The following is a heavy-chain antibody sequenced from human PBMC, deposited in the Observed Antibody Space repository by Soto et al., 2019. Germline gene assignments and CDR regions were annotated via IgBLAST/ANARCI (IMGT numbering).Heavy chain of an antibody. D-gene: IGHD3-16*01. CDR1: GGSISSGDYY. CDR3: ARAAFGYHHMDV. Sequence: QVQLQESGPGLEKPSQTLFLTCTVSGGSISSGDYYWSWIRQLPGKGLEWIGYIYYSGITYYNPSLKSRVSMSVDTSKNHFSLKLSSVTAADTAVYYCARAAFGYHHMDVWGRGTTVTVSS. CDR2: IYYSGIT. V-gene: IGHV4-31*03. J-gene: IGHJ6*03.